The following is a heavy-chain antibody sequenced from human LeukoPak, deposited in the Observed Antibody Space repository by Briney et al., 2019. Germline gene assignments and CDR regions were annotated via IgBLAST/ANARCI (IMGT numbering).Heavy chain of an antibody. D-gene: IGHD2/OR15-2a*01. CDR1: GFTFSSYE. CDR3: ARVFRHFARAVLDI. J-gene: IGHJ3*02. CDR2: ISSSGSTI. V-gene: IGHV3-48*03. Sequence: PGGSLRLSCAASGFTFSSYEMNWVRQAPGKGLEWVSYISSSGSTIYYADSVKGRFTISRDNAKNSLYLQMNSLRAEDTAVYYCARVFRHFARAVLDIWGQGTMVTVSS.